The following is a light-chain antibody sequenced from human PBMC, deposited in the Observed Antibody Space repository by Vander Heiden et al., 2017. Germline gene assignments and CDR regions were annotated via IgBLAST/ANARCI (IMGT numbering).Light chain of an antibody. CDR3: QQYNNWPRT. CDR2: GAS. CDR1: QSVSSN. V-gene: IGKV3-15*01. Sequence: EIVLTQSPATLSVSPGESATLSCRASQSVSSNLAWYQQKPGQAPSILIYGASNRATGIPARFSGSGSGTEFTLTISSLQSEDFAVYYCQQYNNWPRTFGQGTKVEIK. J-gene: IGKJ1*01.